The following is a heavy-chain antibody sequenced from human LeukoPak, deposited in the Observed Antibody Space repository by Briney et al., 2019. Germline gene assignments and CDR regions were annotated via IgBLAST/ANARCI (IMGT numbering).Heavy chain of an antibody. CDR3: ARTSSSGWSKYYFDY. Sequence: SETLSLTCAVYGGSFSGYYWSWIRQPPGKGLEWIGEINHSGSTNYNPSLKSRVTISVDTSKNQFSLKLSSVTVADTAVYYCARTSSSGWSKYYFDYWGQGTLVTVSS. V-gene: IGHV4-34*01. CDR1: GGSFSGYY. CDR2: INHSGST. D-gene: IGHD6-19*01. J-gene: IGHJ4*02.